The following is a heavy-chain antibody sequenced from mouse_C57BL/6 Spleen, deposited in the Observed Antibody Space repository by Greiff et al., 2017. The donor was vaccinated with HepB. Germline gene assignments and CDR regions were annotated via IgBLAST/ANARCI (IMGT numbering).Heavy chain of an antibody. CDR3: ARLGKHDY. Sequence: VQGVESGPELVKPGASVKISCKASGYAFSSSWMNWVKQRPGKGLEWIGRIYPGDGDTNYNGKFKGKATLTADKSSSTAYMQLSSLTSEDSAVYFCARLGKHDYWGQGTTLTVSS. D-gene: IGHD4-1*01. V-gene: IGHV1-82*01. J-gene: IGHJ2*01. CDR2: IYPGDGDT. CDR1: GYAFSSSW.